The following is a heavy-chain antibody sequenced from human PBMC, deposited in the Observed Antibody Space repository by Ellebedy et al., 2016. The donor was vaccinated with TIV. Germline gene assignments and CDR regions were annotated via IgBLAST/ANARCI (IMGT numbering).Heavy chain of an antibody. CDR1: GFTFSTYW. CDR3: AREGTGIFDW. CDR2: TKQDGSEK. V-gene: IGHV3-7*03. D-gene: IGHD3-9*01. Sequence: PGGSLRLSCAASGFTFSTYWMGWVRQAAGKGLEWVANTKQDGSEKYYVDSVKGRFTISRDNAKNSLSLQMNSLRAEDTAVYYCAREGTGIFDWWGQGTLVTVSS. J-gene: IGHJ4*02.